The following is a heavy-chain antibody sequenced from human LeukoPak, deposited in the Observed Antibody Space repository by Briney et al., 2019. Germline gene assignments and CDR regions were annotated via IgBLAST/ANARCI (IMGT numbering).Heavy chain of an antibody. Sequence: ASVKVSCKASGGTFSIYAISWVRQAPGQGLEWMGGIILIFGTANYAQKVQGRVTITTDESTSTAYMELSSLRSEDTAVYYCARVTLPTYYYDSSGYYHTGFDYWGQGTLVTVSS. V-gene: IGHV1-69*05. D-gene: IGHD3-22*01. CDR2: IILIFGTA. J-gene: IGHJ4*02. CDR3: ARVTLPTYYYDSSGYYHTGFDY. CDR1: GGTFSIYA.